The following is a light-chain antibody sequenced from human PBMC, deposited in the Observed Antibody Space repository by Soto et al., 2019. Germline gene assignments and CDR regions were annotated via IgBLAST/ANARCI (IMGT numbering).Light chain of an antibody. CDR2: GAS. V-gene: IGKV3-20*01. J-gene: IGKJ1*01. Sequence: EIVLTQSPGTLYLSPGERATLSCRASQSISSTFLAWYQHKPGQAPKVVIYGASRRATDIPDRFSGSGSGTDFTLTISRLEPEDFPVYYCQQYESSWTCCRGTQVEMK. CDR1: QSISSTF. CDR3: QQYESSWT.